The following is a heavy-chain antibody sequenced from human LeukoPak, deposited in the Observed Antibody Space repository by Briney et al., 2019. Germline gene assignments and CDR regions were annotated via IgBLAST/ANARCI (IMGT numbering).Heavy chain of an antibody. D-gene: IGHD2-15*01. Sequence: SETPSLTCAVSGGSISSGGYSWSWIRQPPGKGLEWIGYIYHSGSTYYNPSLKSRVTISVDRSKNQFSLKLSSVTAADTAVYYCARGYCSGGSCYGFDYWGQGTLVTVSS. V-gene: IGHV4-30-2*01. CDR1: GGSISSGGYS. CDR2: IYHSGST. J-gene: IGHJ4*02. CDR3: ARGYCSGGSCYGFDY.